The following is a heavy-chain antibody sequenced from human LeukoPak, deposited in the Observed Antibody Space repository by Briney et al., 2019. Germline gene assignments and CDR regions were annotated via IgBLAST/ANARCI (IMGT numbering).Heavy chain of an antibody. V-gene: IGHV1-46*01. CDR3: ARDGSGLGGSGRKYYFDY. CDR2: INPSGGST. Sequence: ASVKVSCKASGYTFTSYCMHWVRQAPGQGLEWMGIINPSGGSTSYAQKFQGRVTMTRDMSTSTVYMELSSLRSEDTAVYYCARDGSGLGGSGRKYYFDYWGQGTLVTVSS. J-gene: IGHJ4*02. D-gene: IGHD2-15*01. CDR1: GYTFTSYC.